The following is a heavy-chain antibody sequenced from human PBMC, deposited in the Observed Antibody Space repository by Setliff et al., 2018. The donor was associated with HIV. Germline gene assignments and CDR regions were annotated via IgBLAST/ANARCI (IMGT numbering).Heavy chain of an antibody. Sequence: PGGSLRLSCAASGFSFDDYCMNWVRQAPGKGLEWVGYIYTTGSTNYNPSLKSRVTMSLDTSKNQFSLKLRSMTAADTAVYYCARWVGELFYYFDYWGQGTPVTVSS. CDR1: GFSFDDYC. J-gene: IGHJ4*02. CDR2: IYTTGST. D-gene: IGHD3-10*01. CDR3: ARWVGELFYYFDY. V-gene: IGHV4-4*09.